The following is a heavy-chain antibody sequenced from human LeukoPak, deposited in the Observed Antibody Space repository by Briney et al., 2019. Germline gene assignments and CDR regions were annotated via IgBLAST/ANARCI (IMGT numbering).Heavy chain of an antibody. CDR3: SRGSYDILTGYSTLGEY. D-gene: IGHD3-9*01. CDR2: VYYTGST. Sequence: PLETLSLTCTVSGGSISSSTYYWGWIRQPPGKGLEWIGSVYYTGSTYYNPSLKSRITILLDTSKNQISLKLSSVTDADTAVYYCSRGSYDILTGYSTLGEYWGQGTLVTVSS. J-gene: IGHJ4*02. V-gene: IGHV4-39*01. CDR1: GGSISSSTYY.